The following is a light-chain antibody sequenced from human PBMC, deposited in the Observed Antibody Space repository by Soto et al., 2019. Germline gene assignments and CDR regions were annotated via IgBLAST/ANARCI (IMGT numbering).Light chain of an antibody. J-gene: IGKJ1*01. CDR1: QLFSSN. Sequence: EIVLTQSPATLSVSPGESVTLSCRASQLFSSNLAWYQRRPGQAPRLLIYGSSTRATGVPARFSGSASGTEFTLTISGLEPEDFAVYYCQQYGSSPWTFGQGTKVDIK. V-gene: IGKV3-15*01. CDR3: QQYGSSPWT. CDR2: GSS.